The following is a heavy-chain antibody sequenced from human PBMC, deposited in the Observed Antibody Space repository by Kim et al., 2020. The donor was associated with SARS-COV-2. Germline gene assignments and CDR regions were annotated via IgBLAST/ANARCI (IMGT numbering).Heavy chain of an antibody. J-gene: IGHJ6*02. CDR2: TRNKANSYTT. CDR3: AREVVVVADPHYYYYGMDV. V-gene: IGHV3-72*01. CDR1: GFTFSDHY. Sequence: GGSLRLSCAASGFTFSDHYMDWVRQAPGKGLEWVGRTRNKANSYTTEYAASVKGRFTISRDDSKNSLYLQMNSLKTEDTAVYYCAREVVVVADPHYYYYGMDVWGQGTTVTVSS. D-gene: IGHD2-15*01.